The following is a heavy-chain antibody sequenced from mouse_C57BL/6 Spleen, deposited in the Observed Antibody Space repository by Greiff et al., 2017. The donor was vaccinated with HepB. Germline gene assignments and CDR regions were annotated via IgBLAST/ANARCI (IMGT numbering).Heavy chain of an antibody. J-gene: IGHJ4*01. D-gene: IGHD1-1*01. CDR1: GYTFTSYW. Sequence: QVQLHQPGTELVKPGASVKLSCKASGYTFTSYWMHWVKQRPGQGLEWIGNINPSNGGTNYNEKFKSKATLTVDKSSSTAYMQLSSLTSEDSSVYYCASGAKGNYYAMDYWGQGTSVTVSS. CDR3: ASGAKGNYYAMDY. V-gene: IGHV1-53*01. CDR2: INPSNGGT.